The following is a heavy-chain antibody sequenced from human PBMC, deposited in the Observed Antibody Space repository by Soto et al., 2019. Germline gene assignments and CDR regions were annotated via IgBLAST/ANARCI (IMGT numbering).Heavy chain of an antibody. V-gene: IGHV1-58*01. CDR2: IVVGSGNT. CDR1: GFTFTSSA. CDR3: AADPGTSYYYYYGMDV. J-gene: IGHJ6*02. Sequence: SVKVSCKASGFTFTSSAVQWVRQARGQRLEWIGWIVVGSGNTNYAQKFQERVTITRDMSTSTAYMELSSLRSEDTAVYYCAADPGTSYYYYYGMDVWGQGTTVTVSS. D-gene: IGHD1-7*01.